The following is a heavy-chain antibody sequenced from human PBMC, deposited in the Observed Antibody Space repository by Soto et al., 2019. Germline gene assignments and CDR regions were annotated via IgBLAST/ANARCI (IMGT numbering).Heavy chain of an antibody. CDR3: TSNGMVVVVVGATAAFDI. CDR2: IKSKTDGGTT. J-gene: IGHJ3*02. CDR1: GFTFSNAW. D-gene: IGHD2-15*01. V-gene: IGHV3-15*01. Sequence: GGSLRLSCAASGFTFSNAWMSWVRQAPGKGLEWVGRIKSKTDGGTTDYAAPVKGRFTISRDDSKNTLYLQMNSLKTEDTAVYYCTSNGMVVVVVGATAAFDIWGQGTMVTVSS.